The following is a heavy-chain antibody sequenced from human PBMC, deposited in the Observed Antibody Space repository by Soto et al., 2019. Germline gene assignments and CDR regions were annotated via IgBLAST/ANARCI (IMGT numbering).Heavy chain of an antibody. V-gene: IGHV4-30-4*01. J-gene: IGHJ4*02. CDR2: IYYSGST. D-gene: IGHD6-13*01. Sequence: QVQLQESGPGLVKPSQTLSLTCTVSGGSISSGDYYWSWIRQPPGKGLEWIGYIYYSGSTYYNPSLTCRVTISVDTSTNQFSLKLSSVTAADTAVYYCARDLSSSWPYYFDYWGQGTLVTVSS. CDR3: ARDLSSSWPYYFDY. CDR1: GGSISSGDYY.